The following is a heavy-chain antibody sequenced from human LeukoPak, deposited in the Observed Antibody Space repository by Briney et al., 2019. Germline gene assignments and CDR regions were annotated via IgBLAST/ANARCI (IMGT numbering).Heavy chain of an antibody. D-gene: IGHD2-8*01. J-gene: IGHJ5*02. CDR2: ISWNSGSI. V-gene: IGHV3-9*02. CDR1: GFTSDDYA. CDR3: AKGTAHLVYNWFDP. Sequence: GGSLRLSCAASGFTSDDYAMHWVRQAPGKGLEWVSGISWNSGSIGYADSVKGRFTISRDNAKNSLYLQMNSLRAEDTALYYCAKGTAHLVYNWFDPWGQGTLVTVSS.